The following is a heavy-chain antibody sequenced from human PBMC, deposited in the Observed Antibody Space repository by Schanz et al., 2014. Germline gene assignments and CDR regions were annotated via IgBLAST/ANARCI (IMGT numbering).Heavy chain of an antibody. CDR2: ISGSDGST. Sequence: LVESGGGVVQPGRSLRLSCAASGFTFSSYGMHWVRQVPGKGLEWVSGISGSDGSTYYADSVKGRFTISRDNSKNTLYLQMNSLRAEDTAVYFCARDGGRDGYNLAFDVWGQGTLVTVSS. V-gene: IGHV3-23*04. CDR3: ARDGGRDGYNLAFDV. D-gene: IGHD5-12*01. J-gene: IGHJ3*01. CDR1: GFTFSSYG.